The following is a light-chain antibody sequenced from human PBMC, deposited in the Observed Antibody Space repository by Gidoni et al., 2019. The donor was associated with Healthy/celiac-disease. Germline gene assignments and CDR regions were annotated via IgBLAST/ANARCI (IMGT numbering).Light chain of an antibody. CDR3: AAWDDSLSVV. V-gene: IGLV1-47*01. CDR1: SSNIGSNY. CDR2: RNN. Sequence: QSVLTQPPSASGTPRQRVTISCSGSSSNIGSNYVYWYQQIPVTAPKLLIYRNNHRPSGVPYRFSGSKSGTSASLAISGLRSEDEADYYCAAWDDSLSVVFGGGTKLTVL. J-gene: IGLJ2*01.